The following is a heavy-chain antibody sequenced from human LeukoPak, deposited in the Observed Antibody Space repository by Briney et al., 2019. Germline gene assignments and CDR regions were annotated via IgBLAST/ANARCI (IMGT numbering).Heavy chain of an antibody. V-gene: IGHV3-30*02. D-gene: IGHD3-10*01. J-gene: IGHJ4*02. CDR2: IRYDGSNK. Sequence: PGGSLRLSCAAAKFTFSNYGMHWVRQAPGKGLEWVAFIRYDGSNKYYADSVKGRFTISRDNSKNTLYLQMNSLRAEDTAVYYCAKDWDTMVRGVPNYWGQGTLVTVSS. CDR1: KFTFSNYG. CDR3: AKDWDTMVRGVPNY.